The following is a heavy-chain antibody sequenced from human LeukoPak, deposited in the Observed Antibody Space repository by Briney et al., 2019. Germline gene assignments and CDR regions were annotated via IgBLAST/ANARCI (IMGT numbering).Heavy chain of an antibody. Sequence: GGSLRHSCAASGFTFSSYWMHWVRQAPEEGLVWVSRINSDGSSTSYADSVKGRFTISRDNAKNTLYLQMNSLRAEDTAVYYCAKDGYGSYPVGYWGQGTLVSVRS. CDR3: AKDGYGSYPVGY. V-gene: IGHV3-74*01. CDR2: INSDGSST. J-gene: IGHJ4*02. D-gene: IGHD3-10*01. CDR1: GFTFSSYW.